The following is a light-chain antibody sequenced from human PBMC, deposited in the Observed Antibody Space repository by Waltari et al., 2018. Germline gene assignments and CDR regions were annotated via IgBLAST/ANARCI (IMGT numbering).Light chain of an antibody. J-gene: IGKJ1*01. V-gene: IGKV1-33*01. CDR2: AAS. Sequence: DIQMTQSPSSLSVSVGERVTITYQAIQDISSYFKWYQQKPGKSTKLLMSAASNLEAGVPSRFSGSRSGTDFTFTITSLQSEDIATYYCQQYADLPWTFGQGTKVEIK. CDR3: QQYADLPWT. CDR1: QDISSY.